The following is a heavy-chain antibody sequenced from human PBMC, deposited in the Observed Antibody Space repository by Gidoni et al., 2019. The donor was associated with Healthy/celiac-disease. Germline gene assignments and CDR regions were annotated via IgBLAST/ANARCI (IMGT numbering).Heavy chain of an antibody. CDR3: ARKRGGSSGWYFDY. CDR1: GFTFRSYW. D-gene: IGHD6-19*01. Sequence: EVQLVESGGGLVQPGGSLRLSCAASGFTFRSYWMSWVRQAPGKGLEWVANKKQDGSEKYYVDSVKGRFTIARDNAKNSLYLQMNSLRAEDTAVYYCARKRGGSSGWYFDYWGQGTLVTVSS. J-gene: IGHJ4*02. CDR2: KKQDGSEK. V-gene: IGHV3-7*03.